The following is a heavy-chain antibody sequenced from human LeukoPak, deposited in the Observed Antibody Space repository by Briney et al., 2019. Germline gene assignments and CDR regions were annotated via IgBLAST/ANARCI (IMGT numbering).Heavy chain of an antibody. V-gene: IGHV4-39*01. CDR2: IYYIGTS. J-gene: IGHJ4*02. D-gene: IGHD1-26*01. CDR1: GDSINTSNYF. CDR3: ARHRSGSYIRYFDF. Sequence: SETLSLTCTVSGDSINTSNYFWGWIRQSTGKGLEWIGNIYYIGTSDYNPSLKSRVTISIDTSKNQFSLNLSSVTAADTAFYYCARHRSGSYIRYFDFWGQGALVTVSS.